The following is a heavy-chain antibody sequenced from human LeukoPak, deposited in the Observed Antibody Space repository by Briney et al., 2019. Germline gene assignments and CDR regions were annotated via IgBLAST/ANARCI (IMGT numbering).Heavy chain of an antibody. J-gene: IGHJ4*02. Sequence: GGSLRLSCAASGFTFSSYSMNWVRQAPGKGLEWVSSISSSSSYIYYADSVKGRFTISRDNAKNSLYLQMNSLRAEDTAVYYYASLWFGESSFDYWGQGTLVTVSS. D-gene: IGHD3-10*01. CDR2: ISSSSSYI. V-gene: IGHV3-21*01. CDR3: ASLWFGESSFDY. CDR1: GFTFSSYS.